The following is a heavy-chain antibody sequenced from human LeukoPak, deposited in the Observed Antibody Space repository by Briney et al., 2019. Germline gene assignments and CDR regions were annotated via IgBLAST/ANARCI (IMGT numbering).Heavy chain of an antibody. Sequence: GGSLRLSCAASGFTFSSYGMHWVRQAPGKGLEWVAVIWYDGSNKYYADSVKGRFTISRDNSKNTLYLQMNSLRAEDTAVYYCARDPQTSEVVQGDYWGQGTLVTVSS. CDR2: IWYDGSNK. CDR1: GFTFSSYG. CDR3: ARDPQTSEVVQGDY. J-gene: IGHJ4*02. D-gene: IGHD2-15*01. V-gene: IGHV3-33*01.